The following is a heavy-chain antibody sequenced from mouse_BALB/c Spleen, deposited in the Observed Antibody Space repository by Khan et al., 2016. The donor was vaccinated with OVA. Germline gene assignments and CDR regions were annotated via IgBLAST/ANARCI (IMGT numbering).Heavy chain of an antibody. J-gene: IGHJ3*01. CDR1: GFNIKDTY. CDR3: ASEGNYYAPFAY. V-gene: IGHV14-3*02. CDR2: IDPANGNT. Sequence: VQLQQSGAELVKPGASVKLSCTASGFNIKDTYMHWVKQRPEQGLEWIGRIDPANGNTKYDPKFQGKAPITADTSSNTAYLQLSSLTSEDTAVYYCASEGNYYAPFAYWGQGTLVTVSA. D-gene: IGHD2-1*01.